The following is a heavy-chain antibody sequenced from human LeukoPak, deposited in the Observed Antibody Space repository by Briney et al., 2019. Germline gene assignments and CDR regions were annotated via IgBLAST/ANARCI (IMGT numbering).Heavy chain of an antibody. V-gene: IGHV3-15*01. CDR2: IKSKTDGGTT. J-gene: IGHJ3*02. D-gene: IGHD3-22*01. CDR3: TGDSSGYYYDAFDI. CDR1: GFTFSNAW. Sequence: GGSLRLSCAASGFTFSNAWMSWVRQAPGKGLEWVGRIKSKTDGGTTDYAAPVKGRFTISRDDSKNTLYLQMNSLKTEDTAVYYCTGDSSGYYYDAFDIWGQGTMVTVPS.